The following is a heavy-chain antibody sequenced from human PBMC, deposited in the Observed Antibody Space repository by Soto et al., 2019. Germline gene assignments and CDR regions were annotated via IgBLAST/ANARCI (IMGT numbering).Heavy chain of an antibody. D-gene: IGHD3-10*01. Sequence: QVQLVESGGGVVQPGRSLRLSCAASGFTFSSYGMHWVRQAPGKGLEWVAVIWYDGSNKYYADSVKGRFTISRDNSKNPLYLQMNSLRAEDTAVYYCARERGGLWFGELSGMDVWGQGTTVTVSS. J-gene: IGHJ6*02. CDR3: ARERGGLWFGELSGMDV. CDR2: IWYDGSNK. CDR1: GFTFSSYG. V-gene: IGHV3-33*01.